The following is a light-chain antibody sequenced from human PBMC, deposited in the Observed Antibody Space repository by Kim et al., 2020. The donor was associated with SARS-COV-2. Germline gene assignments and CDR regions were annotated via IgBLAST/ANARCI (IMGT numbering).Light chain of an antibody. Sequence: SPGARATLSCRARQSVSNNLAWYQFKPGQPPRLLIYGASTRATGVPARFSGAGSGTDFTLTVNSLQSEVFAVYYCHQYNDWPPGDTFGQGTKLEI. CDR2: GAS. CDR1: QSVSNN. V-gene: IGKV3-15*01. CDR3: HQYNDWPPGDT. J-gene: IGKJ2*01.